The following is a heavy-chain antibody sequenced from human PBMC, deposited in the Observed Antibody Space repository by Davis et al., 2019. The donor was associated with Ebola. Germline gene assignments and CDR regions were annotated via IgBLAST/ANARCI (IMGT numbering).Heavy chain of an antibody. CDR1: GYTFTSYD. J-gene: IGHJ3*02. CDR3: ARELKTGTTAFDI. Sequence: AASVKVSCKASGYTFTSYDINWVRQATGQGLEWMGRIIPILGIANYAQKFQGRVTITADKSTSTAYMELSSLRSEDTAVYYCARELKTGTTAFDIWGQGTMVTVSS. D-gene: IGHD1-1*01. V-gene: IGHV1-69*04. CDR2: IIPILGIA.